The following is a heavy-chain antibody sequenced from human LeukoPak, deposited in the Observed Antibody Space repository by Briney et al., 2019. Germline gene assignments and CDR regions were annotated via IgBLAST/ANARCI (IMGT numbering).Heavy chain of an antibody. Sequence: PGGSLRPSCAASGFTFSSYAMSWVRQAPGKGLEWVSAISGSGGSTYYADSVKGRFTISRDNSKNTLYLQMNSLRAEDTAVYYCAKAFYYRTYYFDYWGQGTLVTVSS. J-gene: IGHJ4*02. CDR1: GFTFSSYA. CDR2: ISGSGGST. D-gene: IGHD2/OR15-2a*01. V-gene: IGHV3-23*01. CDR3: AKAFYYRTYYFDY.